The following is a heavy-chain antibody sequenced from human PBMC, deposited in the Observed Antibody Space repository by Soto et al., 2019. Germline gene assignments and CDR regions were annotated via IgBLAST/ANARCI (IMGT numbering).Heavy chain of an antibody. CDR3: ARGQVTGTPTGY. Sequence: QLVQSGAEVKKPGASVKVSCKAVGYTFSSYGISWVRQAPGQGLEWMGGIIPIFGTANYAQKFQGRVTITADESTSTAYMELSSLRSEDTAVYYCARGQVTGTPTGYWGQGTLVTVSS. CDR2: IIPIFGTA. V-gene: IGHV1-69*13. D-gene: IGHD1-7*01. CDR1: GYTFSSYG. J-gene: IGHJ4*02.